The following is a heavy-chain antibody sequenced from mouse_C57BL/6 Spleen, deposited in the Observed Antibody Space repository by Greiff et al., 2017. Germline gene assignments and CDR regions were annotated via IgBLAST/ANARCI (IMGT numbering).Heavy chain of an antibody. CDR3: ARYITPGYWYFDV. CDR1: GFTFTDYY. CDR2: IRNKANGYTT. Sequence: EVKLVESGGGLVQPGGSLSLSCAASGFTFTDYYMSWVRQPPGKELEWLGFIRNKANGYTTEYSASVKGRFTISRDNSQSILYLQMNALRAEDSATYYCARYITPGYWYFDVWCTGTTVTVSS. J-gene: IGHJ1*03. V-gene: IGHV7-3*01.